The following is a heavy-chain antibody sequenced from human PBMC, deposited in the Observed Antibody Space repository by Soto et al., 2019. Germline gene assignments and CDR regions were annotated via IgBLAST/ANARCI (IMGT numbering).Heavy chain of an antibody. V-gene: IGHV1-2*04. J-gene: IGHJ4*02. CDR2: INPKGGGR. CDR3: ARESVALTKGFDY. CDR1: GYTFIDYY. D-gene: IGHD2-21*02. Sequence: QVQLLQSGAEVKKPGASVKDSCKASGYTFIDYYMHWVRQGPGQWPEWMGCINPKGGGRKYAQKFQDCVTMTWDTSISTAYMELNRLRSDDTAVYYCARESVALTKGFDYWGQGTLVTVSS.